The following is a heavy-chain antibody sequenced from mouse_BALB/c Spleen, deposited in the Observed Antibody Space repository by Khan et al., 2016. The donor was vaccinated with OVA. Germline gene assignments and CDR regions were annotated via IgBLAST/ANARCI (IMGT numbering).Heavy chain of an antibody. V-gene: IGHV9-3*02. Sequence: QIQLVQSGPELKKPGETVKISCRTSGYIFTNYGMTWVKQAPGEGLKWMGWINTNTGKPTYAEEFKGRFVFSLETSASTAYLQINNHKNEDTATYFCARKSTVVTPDFWGQGTTLTVSS. CDR1: GYIFTNYG. D-gene: IGHD1-1*01. CDR3: ARKSTVVTPDF. J-gene: IGHJ2*01. CDR2: INTNTGKP.